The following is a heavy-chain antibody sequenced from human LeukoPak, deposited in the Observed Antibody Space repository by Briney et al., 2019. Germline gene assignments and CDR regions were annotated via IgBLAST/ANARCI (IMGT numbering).Heavy chain of an antibody. D-gene: IGHD3-3*01. V-gene: IGHV1-69*04. J-gene: IGHJ5*02. CDR1: GGTFSSYA. CDR2: IIPILGIA. Sequence: ASVKVSCKASGGTFSSYAISWVRQAPGQGLEWMGRIIPILGIANYAQKFQGRVTITADKSTSTAYMELSSLRSDDTAVYYCARDLGYYDFWSGYYPYDWFDPCGQGTLVTVSS. CDR3: ARDLGYYDFWSGYYPYDWFDP.